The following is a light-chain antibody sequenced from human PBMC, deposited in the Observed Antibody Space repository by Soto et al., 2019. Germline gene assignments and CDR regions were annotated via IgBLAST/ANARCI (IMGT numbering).Light chain of an antibody. V-gene: IGLV2-8*01. Sequence: QSALTQPPSASGSPGQSVTISCTGTSSDVGGYNYVSWYQQHPGKAPKLMIYEVSKRPPGVPDRFSGSKSGNTASLTVSGLQAEDEADYYCTSYTSSSIFYVFGTGTKGTVL. CDR3: TSYTSSSIFYV. CDR2: EVS. CDR1: SSDVGGYNY. J-gene: IGLJ1*01.